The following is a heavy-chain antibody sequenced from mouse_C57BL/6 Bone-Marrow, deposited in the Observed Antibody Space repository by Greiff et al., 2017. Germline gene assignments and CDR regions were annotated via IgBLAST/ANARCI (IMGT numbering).Heavy chain of an antibody. CDR1: GYTFTSYW. CDR3: THFDY. CDR2: SYPGNSDT. Sequence: EVQLKESGTVLARPGASVKMSCKTSGYTFTSYWMHWVKQRPGQGLEWIGASYPGNSDTSYNQKFKGKAKLTAVTSASTAYMALSSLSNEDSAVYYCTHFDYWGQGTTLTVAS. J-gene: IGHJ2*01. V-gene: IGHV1-5*01.